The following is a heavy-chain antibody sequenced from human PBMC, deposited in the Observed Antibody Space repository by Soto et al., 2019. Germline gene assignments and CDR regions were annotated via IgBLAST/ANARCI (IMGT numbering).Heavy chain of an antibody. CDR3: ARDEATTTKMGGLDL. V-gene: IGHV4-4*02. J-gene: IGHJ6*02. CDR1: GGSISSSNW. Sequence: QVQLQESGPGLVKPSGTLSLTCAVSGGSISSSNWWTWVRQPPGKGLEWIGEIYHTGSTNNNPSRKRHITISVDKTKNQFSLKVTSVTAADTAVYYCARDEATTTKMGGLDLWGQGITVIVSS. D-gene: IGHD4-4*01. CDR2: IYHTGST.